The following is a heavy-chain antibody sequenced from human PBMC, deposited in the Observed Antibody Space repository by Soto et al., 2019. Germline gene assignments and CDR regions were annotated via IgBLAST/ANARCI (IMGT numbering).Heavy chain of an antibody. CDR1: GFSFRNFA. CDR2: ISGSGDKT. CDR3: AKDYASTWYWYFDP. V-gene: IGHV3-23*01. J-gene: IGHJ5*02. Sequence: PGGSLRLSCAASGFSFRNFAMSWVRQAPGTGLEWVSSISGSGDKTYYLDSVKGRFTISRDNSKNTLYLHMNSLGAEDTAVYFCAKDYASTWYWYFDPWGQGTLVTVSS. D-gene: IGHD6-13*01.